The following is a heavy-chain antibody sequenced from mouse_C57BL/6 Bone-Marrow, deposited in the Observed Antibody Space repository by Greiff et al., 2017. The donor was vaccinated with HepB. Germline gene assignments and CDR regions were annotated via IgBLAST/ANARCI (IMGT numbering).Heavy chain of an antibody. CDR3: ARHYGCY. CDR1: GYTFTGYW. D-gene: IGHD1-1*01. CDR2: IYPRSGNT. V-gene: IGHV1-81*01. Sequence: VQLQQSGAELMKPGASVKLSCKATGYTFTGYWIEWVKQRPGQGLEWIGEIYPRSGNTYYNEKFKGKATLTADKSSSTAYMELRSLTSEDAAFYFCARHYGCYWCQGTTLTVSS. J-gene: IGHJ2*01.